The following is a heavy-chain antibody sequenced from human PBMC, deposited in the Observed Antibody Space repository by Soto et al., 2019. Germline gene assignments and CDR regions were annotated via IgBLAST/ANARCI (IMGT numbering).Heavy chain of an antibody. J-gene: IGHJ6*02. Sequence: ASETLSLTRTVSGGSISSSSYYWGWIRQPPGKGLEWIGSIYYSGSTYYNPSLKSRVTISVDTSKNQFSLKLSSVTAADTAVYYCARGTEDYYYGMDVWGQGTTVTVSS. V-gene: IGHV4-39*01. CDR3: ARGTEDYYYGMDV. D-gene: IGHD1-1*01. CDR2: IYYSGST. CDR1: GGSISSSSYY.